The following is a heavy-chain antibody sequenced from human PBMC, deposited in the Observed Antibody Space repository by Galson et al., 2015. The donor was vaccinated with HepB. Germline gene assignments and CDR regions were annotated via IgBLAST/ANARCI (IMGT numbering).Heavy chain of an antibody. J-gene: IGHJ4*02. D-gene: IGHD3-3*01. V-gene: IGHV3-23*01. CDR1: GFTFSNYA. CDR3: VKGPGTDFWSGYFHFDY. CDR2: ISRDGESA. Sequence: SLRLSCAASGFTFSNYAMSWVRQAPGKGLEWVSAISRDGESAYYAESVKGRFTISRDNSKNTLYVQMKSLRAGDTAVYYCVKGPGTDFWSGYFHFDYWGQAILVAVSS.